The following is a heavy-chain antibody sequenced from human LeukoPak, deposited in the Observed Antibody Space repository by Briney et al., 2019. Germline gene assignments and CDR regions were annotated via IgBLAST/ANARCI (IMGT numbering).Heavy chain of an antibody. V-gene: IGHV3-23*01. J-gene: IGHJ4*02. D-gene: IGHD3/OR15-3a*01. CDR3: AKDHTLWAGAYYFDY. CDR2: ISGSGGRT. Sequence: GGSLRLSCAASGPTFSSYAMSWVRQAPGKGLEWVSAISGSGGRTYYADSVKGRFTISRDNSKNTLYLQMNSLRAEDTATYYCAKDHTLWAGAYYFDYWGQGALVTVSS. CDR1: GPTFSSYA.